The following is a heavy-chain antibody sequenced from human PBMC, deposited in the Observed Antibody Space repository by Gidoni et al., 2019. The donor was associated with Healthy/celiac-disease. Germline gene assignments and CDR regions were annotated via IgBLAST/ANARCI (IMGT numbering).Heavy chain of an antibody. J-gene: IGHJ5*02. V-gene: IGHV1-69*01. D-gene: IGHD6-19*01. CDR3: ATQRGDSSCWLGRFDP. Sequence: QVQLVQSGAVVKKPGSSVKVSCKASGGTFSSYAIGWVRQAPGQEFEWMGGIIPIFVTANFAQKFQGRVTISADESTSTAYMELSSLRSEDTAVYYCATQRGDSSCWLGRFDPWGQGTLVTVSS. CDR2: IIPIFVTA. CDR1: GGTFSSYA.